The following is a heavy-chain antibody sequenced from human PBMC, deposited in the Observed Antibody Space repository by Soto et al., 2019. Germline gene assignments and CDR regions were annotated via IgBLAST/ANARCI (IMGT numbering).Heavy chain of an antibody. J-gene: IGHJ6*02. CDR2: IIPIFGTA. D-gene: IGHD3-10*01. V-gene: IGHV1-69*13. CDR1: GGTFSSYA. Sequence: SVKVSCKASGGTFSSYAISWVRQAPRQGLEWMGGIIPIFGTANYAQKFQGRVTITADESTSTAYMELSSLRSEDTAVYYCARDAGTMVRGVIHYGMDVWGQGTTVTV. CDR3: ARDAGTMVRGVIHYGMDV.